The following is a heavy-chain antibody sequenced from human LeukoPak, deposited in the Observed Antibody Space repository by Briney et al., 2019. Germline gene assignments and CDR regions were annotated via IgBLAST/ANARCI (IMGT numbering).Heavy chain of an antibody. CDR1: GFRFSNYA. V-gene: IGHV3-23*01. D-gene: IGHD4-17*01. J-gene: IGHJ2*01. CDR2: ISGGGSST. CDR3: AKDPVTVTTPDWYFDL. Sequence: GGSLRLSCTASGFRFSNYAMNWVRQAPGKGLEWVSVISGGGSSTNYADSVKGRFTISRENSKNTLYLQMNSLRAEDTAVYYCAKDPVTVTTPDWYFDLWGRGTLVTVSS.